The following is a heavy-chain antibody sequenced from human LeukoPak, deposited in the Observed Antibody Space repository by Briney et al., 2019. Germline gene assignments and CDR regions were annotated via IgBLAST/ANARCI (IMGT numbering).Heavy chain of an antibody. D-gene: IGHD3-16*01. CDR3: ARDCGRGWDY. CDR2: IKDDGRER. CDR1: GFTFGSSW. J-gene: IGHJ4*02. V-gene: IGHV3-7*01. Sequence: GGSLRLSCAASGFTFGSSWMTWVRQAPGKGLEWVANIKDDGRERLYVDSVKGRFTISRDNAKNSLFLQMNSLRVEDTAVYYCARDCGRGWDYWGQGTLVTVSS.